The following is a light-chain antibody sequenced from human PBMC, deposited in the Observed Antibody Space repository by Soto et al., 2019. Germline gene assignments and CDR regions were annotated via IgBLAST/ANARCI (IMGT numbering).Light chain of an antibody. V-gene: IGKV3-15*01. CDR2: AAS. Sequence: EIVMTQSPATLSVSPGERATLSCRASQSVSSSLAWFQQKPGQAPRLLIYAASARATGIAARLSGSGSGTDFNLTISSLQSEDFAVYYCLQHKSWPFTFGQGTKLEIK. CDR3: LQHKSWPFT. J-gene: IGKJ2*01. CDR1: QSVSSS.